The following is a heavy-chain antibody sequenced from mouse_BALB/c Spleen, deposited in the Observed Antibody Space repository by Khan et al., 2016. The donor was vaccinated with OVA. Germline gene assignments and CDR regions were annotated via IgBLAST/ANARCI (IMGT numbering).Heavy chain of an antibody. CDR2: ISSGGST. D-gene: IGHD1-1*01. J-gene: IGHJ1*01. Sequence: EVEPVESGGGLVRPGGSPKLSCAASGFTFRSYAMSWVRQTPEKRLEWVASISSGGSTYYPDSVKGRFTISRDNARNILYLQMSSLRSEDTAMYYCARPGTTGWYFDVWGAGTTVTVSS. V-gene: IGHV5-6-5*01. CDR3: ARPGTTGWYFDV. CDR1: GFTFRSYA.